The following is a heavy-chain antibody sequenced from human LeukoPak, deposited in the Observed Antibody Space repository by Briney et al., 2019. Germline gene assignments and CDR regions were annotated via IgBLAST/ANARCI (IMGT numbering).Heavy chain of an antibody. CDR2: ISAYNGNT. CDR3: ARWAGYYGMDV. V-gene: IGHV1-18*01. CDR1: GYTFTSYG. J-gene: IGHJ6*02. Sequence: RASVKVSCKASGYTFTSYGISWVRQAPGQGLEWMGWISAYNGNTNYAQKLQGRVTMTTDTPTSTAYMELRSLRSDDTAVYYCARWAGYYGMDVWGQGTTVTVSS.